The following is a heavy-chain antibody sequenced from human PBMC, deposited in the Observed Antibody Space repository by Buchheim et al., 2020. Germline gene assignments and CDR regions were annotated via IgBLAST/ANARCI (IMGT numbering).Heavy chain of an antibody. J-gene: IGHJ4*02. CDR3: ARHDSSGYSDY. V-gene: IGHV5-10-1*03. CDR2: IDPSDSYT. Sequence: EVQLVQSGAEVKKPGESLRISCKGSGYSFTNYLISWVRQMPGKGLEWMGRIDPSDSYTKYSPSFQVHVTISADHAIRTAYPQWSSLKASDTAMYYCARHDSSGYSDYWGQGTL. D-gene: IGHD3-22*01. CDR1: GYSFTNYL.